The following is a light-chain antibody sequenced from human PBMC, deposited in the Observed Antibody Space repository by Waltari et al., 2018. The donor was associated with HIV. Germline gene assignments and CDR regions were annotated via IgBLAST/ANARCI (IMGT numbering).Light chain of an antibody. Sequence: DIVMTQSPHSLALSLGERATINCKSSQNLFYSSRNANYVAWYQQKQGQSPKLLIYWASSRASGVPDRFSGSGSRTDFTLSISSLQSEDVAVYFCQQYYSTPPTFGQGTRVEIK. CDR1: QNLFYSSRNANY. V-gene: IGKV4-1*01. CDR2: WAS. CDR3: QQYYSTPPT. J-gene: IGKJ1*01.